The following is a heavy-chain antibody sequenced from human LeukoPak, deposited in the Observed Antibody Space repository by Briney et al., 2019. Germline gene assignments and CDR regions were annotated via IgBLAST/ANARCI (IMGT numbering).Heavy chain of an antibody. V-gene: IGHV4-39*01. D-gene: IGHD3-16*01. CDR1: GGSISNF. CDR2: IHYTGNT. Sequence: KAPETLSLTCTVSGGSISNFWGWIRQPPGKGLEWIGSIHYTGNTYYNASLKSRVTMSVDTSKNQFSLKLSSMTAADTVVYYCARHFSLGAFDIWGQGTMVSVSS. CDR3: ARHFSLGAFDI. J-gene: IGHJ3*02.